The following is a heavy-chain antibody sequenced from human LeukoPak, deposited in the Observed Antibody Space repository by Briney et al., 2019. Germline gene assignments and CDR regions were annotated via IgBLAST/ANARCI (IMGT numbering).Heavy chain of an antibody. D-gene: IGHD3-3*01. CDR2: INNVGSHI. CDR1: GFTFSSPA. Sequence: GGSLRLSCAASGFTFSSPAMNWVRQAPGKGLEWVSSINNVGSHIYYADSVKGRFTISRDNAKNSLYLQMNSLRAEDTAVYYCARDPKSHYDFWSGYFDYWGQGTLVTASS. J-gene: IGHJ4*02. CDR3: ARDPKSHYDFWSGYFDY. V-gene: IGHV3-21*01.